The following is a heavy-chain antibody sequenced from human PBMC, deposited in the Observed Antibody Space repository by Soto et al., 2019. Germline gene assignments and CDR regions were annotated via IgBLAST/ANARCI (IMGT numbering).Heavy chain of an antibody. D-gene: IGHD3-22*01. Sequence: EVQLLESGGGLVQPGGFLRLSCATSGLTSKNYAMSWVRQDPGKGLEWVSSIGGRGDSTYYAESVQGRFTIARDISKNALYLHMNSLRVDDTAIYYCANYYDSSGYPHGFFQHWGQGTLVTVSS. J-gene: IGHJ1*01. CDR3: ANYYDSSGYPHGFFQH. CDR2: IGGRGDST. V-gene: IGHV3-23*01. CDR1: GLTSKNYA.